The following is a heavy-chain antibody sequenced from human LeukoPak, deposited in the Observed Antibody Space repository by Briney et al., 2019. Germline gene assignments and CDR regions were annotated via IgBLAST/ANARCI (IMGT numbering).Heavy chain of an antibody. CDR1: GFTFSSYS. V-gene: IGHV3-48*01. Sequence: GGSLRLSCAASGFTFSSYSMMWVRQAPGKGLEWVSYISSSSTTIHYADSVKGRFTISRDNAKNSVYLQMNSLRAEDTAVYYCARGGRRDGYNLVYWGQGTLVTVSS. CDR2: ISSSSTTI. D-gene: IGHD5-24*01. J-gene: IGHJ4*02. CDR3: ARGGRRDGYNLVY.